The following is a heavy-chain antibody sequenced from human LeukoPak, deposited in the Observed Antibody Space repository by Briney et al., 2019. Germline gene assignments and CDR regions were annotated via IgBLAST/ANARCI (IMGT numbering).Heavy chain of an antibody. CDR3: ARAHGGWYGYNWFDP. V-gene: IGHV4-59*01. CDR1: GGSISSYY. D-gene: IGHD6-19*01. J-gene: IGHJ5*02. CDR2: IYYSGST. Sequence: SETLSLTCTVSGGSISSYYWSWIRQPPGKGLKGIGYIYYSGSTNYNPSLKSRVTISVDTSKNQFSLQLRSVTAADTAVYYCARAHGGWYGYNWFDPWGQGTLVTVYS.